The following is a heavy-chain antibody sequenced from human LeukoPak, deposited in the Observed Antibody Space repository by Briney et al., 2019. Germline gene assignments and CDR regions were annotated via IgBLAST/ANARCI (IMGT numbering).Heavy chain of an antibody. Sequence: ASVKVSCKASGGTFSSYAISWVRQAPGQGLEWMGGIIPIFRTTNYAPKFRGRFTITTDESSSTVYMELSSLRSDDTAVYYCARSRRAGYNVYYFDSWGQGTLVTVSS. CDR3: ARSRRAGYNVYYFDS. CDR1: GGTFSSYA. D-gene: IGHD5-24*01. V-gene: IGHV1-69*05. J-gene: IGHJ4*02. CDR2: IIPIFRTT.